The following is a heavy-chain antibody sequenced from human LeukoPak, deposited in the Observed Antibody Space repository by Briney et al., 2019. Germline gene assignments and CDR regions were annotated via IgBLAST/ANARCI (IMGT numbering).Heavy chain of an antibody. V-gene: IGHV3-23*01. CDR3: ARGIYWSLDY. J-gene: IGHJ4*02. Sequence: HPGGSLRLSCAISGFIFNSNGMNWVRQTPGKGLEWISTIAGSDGRTYYADSVKGRFTISRDNSKNTVALEMNSLRVEDTAVYYCARGIYWSLDYWGQGTLVTVSS. CDR2: IAGSDGRT. D-gene: IGHD1-1*01. CDR1: GFIFNSNG.